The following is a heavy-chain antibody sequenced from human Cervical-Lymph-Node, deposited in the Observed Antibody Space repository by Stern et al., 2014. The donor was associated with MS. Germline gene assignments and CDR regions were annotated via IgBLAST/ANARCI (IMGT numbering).Heavy chain of an antibody. J-gene: IGHJ4*02. V-gene: IGHV1-46*03. CDR2: TNPYDGTT. Sequence: QMQLVQSGAEVREPGASVRVSCKASGYRFTSYYVHWLRQAPGQGLEWMGITNPYDGTTTAAQNFQGRVTMTRDTSTSTVYMELTSLRSADSAIYYCARGVWNKPRNTVITYYFDYWGQGTLVTVSS. D-gene: IGHD4-17*01. CDR1: GYRFTSYY. CDR3: ARGVWNKPRNTVITYYFDY.